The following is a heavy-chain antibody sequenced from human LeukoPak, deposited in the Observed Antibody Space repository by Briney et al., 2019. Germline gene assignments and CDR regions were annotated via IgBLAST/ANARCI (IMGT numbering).Heavy chain of an antibody. CDR3: ARDVRYYGSGTYCNVDYFDY. D-gene: IGHD3-10*01. CDR1: GFTFSSYA. Sequence: GRSLRLSCAASGFTFSSYAMHWVRQAPGKGLEWVAVISYDGSNKYYADSVKGRFTISRDNSQNTLYLQMNSLRAEDTAVYYCARDVRYYGSGTYCNVDYFDYWGQGTLVTVSS. CDR2: ISYDGSNK. J-gene: IGHJ4*02. V-gene: IGHV3-30*04.